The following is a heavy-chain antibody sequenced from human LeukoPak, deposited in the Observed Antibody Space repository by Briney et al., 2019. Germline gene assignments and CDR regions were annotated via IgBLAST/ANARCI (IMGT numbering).Heavy chain of an antibody. CDR1: GYTFTGYY. V-gene: IGHV1-2*02. Sequence: GASVKVSCKASGYTFTGYYMHWVRQAPGQGLEWMGWINPNSGGTNYAQKFQGRVTMTRDTSISTAYMELSRLRSDDTAVYYCARVRVLRYFDWPYPAFDIWGQGTMVTVSS. CDR2: INPNSGGT. CDR3: ARVRVLRYFDWPYPAFDI. J-gene: IGHJ3*02. D-gene: IGHD3-9*01.